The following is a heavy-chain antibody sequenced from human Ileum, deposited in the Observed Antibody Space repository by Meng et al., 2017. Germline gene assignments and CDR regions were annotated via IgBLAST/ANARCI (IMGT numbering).Heavy chain of an antibody. J-gene: IGHJ4*02. Sequence: GESLKISCAASRFSFSSYWMTWVRQAPGKGLEWVATIEQDGNAKYYVDSVKGRFTISRDNPNNSLFLQMNNLRAEDTAVYYCAKIDQRGSKKYYFDYWGQGTLVTVSS. D-gene: IGHD6-25*01. V-gene: IGHV3-7*01. CDR2: IEQDGNAK. CDR1: RFSFSSYW. CDR3: AKIDQRGSKKYYFDY.